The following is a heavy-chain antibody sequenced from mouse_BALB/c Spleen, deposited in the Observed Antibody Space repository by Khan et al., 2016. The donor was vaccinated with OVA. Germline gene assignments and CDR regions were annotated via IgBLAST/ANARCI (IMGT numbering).Heavy chain of an antibody. V-gene: IGHV10-1*02. CDR1: GFTFNTYA. D-gene: IGHD2-4*01. CDR2: IRSKSNNYAP. Sequence: EVQLVESGGGLVQPKGSLKLSCAASGFTFNTYAMNWVRQAPGKGLEWVARIRSKSNNYAPYYGDSVKDRFTISRDDSQSMLYLQMNNLKIEDTAMYYCVRHGFDYGYWYFDVWGAGTTVTVSS. J-gene: IGHJ1*01. CDR3: VRHGFDYGYWYFDV.